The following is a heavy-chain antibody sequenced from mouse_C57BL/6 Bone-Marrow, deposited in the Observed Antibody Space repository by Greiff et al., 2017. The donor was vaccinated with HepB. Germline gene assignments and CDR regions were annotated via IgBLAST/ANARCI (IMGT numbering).Heavy chain of an antibody. CDR2: IDPSDSYT. Sequence: VQLQQPGAELVRPGTSVKLSCKASGYTFTSYWMHWVKQRPGQGLEWIGVIDPSDSYTNYNQKFKGKATLTVDTSSSTAYMQLSSLTSEDSAVYYCARSAGYYPFAYWGQGTLVTVSA. CDR3: ARSAGYYPFAY. CDR1: GYTFTSYW. V-gene: IGHV1-59*01. D-gene: IGHD2-3*01. J-gene: IGHJ3*01.